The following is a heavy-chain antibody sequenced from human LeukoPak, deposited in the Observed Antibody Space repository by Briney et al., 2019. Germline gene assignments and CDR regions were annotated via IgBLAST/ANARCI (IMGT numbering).Heavy chain of an antibody. V-gene: IGHV3-30*02. J-gene: IGHJ4*02. Sequence: PGGSLRLSCGASGFTFSDYGMHWVRQAPGKGLEWVAFIRYDGSEKYYADSVKGRFTISRDNSKNTLYLQMNSLRAEDTAVYYCARDSSSGYYYYFDYWGQGTLVTVSS. CDR1: GFTFSDYG. CDR3: ARDSSSGYYYYFDY. D-gene: IGHD3-22*01. CDR2: IRYDGSEK.